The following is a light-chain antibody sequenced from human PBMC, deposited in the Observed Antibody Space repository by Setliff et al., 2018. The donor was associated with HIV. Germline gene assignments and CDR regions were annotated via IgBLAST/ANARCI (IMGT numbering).Light chain of an antibody. CDR3: SSYTTSSTLYV. J-gene: IGLJ1*01. V-gene: IGLV2-14*03. CDR2: DVM. CDR1: SSDVGGYYS. Sequence: QSVLTQPDSVSGSPGQSITISCTGISSDVGGYYSVSWYQQHPGKAPKLMIYDVMNRPSGGSNRFSGSRSGNTASLTISGLQVEDEADYYCSSYTTSSTLYVFGPGTKVTVL.